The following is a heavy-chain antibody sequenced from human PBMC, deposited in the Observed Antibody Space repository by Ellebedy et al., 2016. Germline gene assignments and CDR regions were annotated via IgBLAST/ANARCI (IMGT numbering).Heavy chain of an antibody. Sequence: SETLSLTXTISDGSISSSTYYWGWIRQPPGKGLEWIGNVYYSGSTYYNTSLKSRVTISVDTSKNQSSLRLSSVTAADTAVYYCARGLGEPSWFDPWGQGTLVTVFS. CDR1: DGSISSSTYY. CDR3: ARGLGEPSWFDP. D-gene: IGHD1-26*01. CDR2: VYYSGST. V-gene: IGHV4-39*01. J-gene: IGHJ5*02.